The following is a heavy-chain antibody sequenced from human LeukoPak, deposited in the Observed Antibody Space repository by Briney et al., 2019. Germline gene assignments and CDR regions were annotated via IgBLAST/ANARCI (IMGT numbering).Heavy chain of an antibody. D-gene: IGHD2-2*01. J-gene: IGHJ5*01. V-gene: IGHV1-2*02. CDR2: LNPNSGGT. Sequence: ALVKVSCKASGYTFTAYYIHWVRQAPGQGLEWMGWLNPNSGGTYFAQKFQDRVTVTRDTSINTAYMELTRLTSDDTAVYYCARGGDIVVATPRGFDFWGQGSLVTVSS. CDR3: ARGGDIVVATPRGFDF. CDR1: GYTFTAYY.